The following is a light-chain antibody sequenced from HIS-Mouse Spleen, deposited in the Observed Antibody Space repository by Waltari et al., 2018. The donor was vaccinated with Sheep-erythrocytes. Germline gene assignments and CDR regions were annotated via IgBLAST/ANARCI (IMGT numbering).Light chain of an antibody. J-gene: IGKJ3*01. V-gene: IGKV1-9*01. CDR2: AAS. CDR3: QQLNSYPPA. CDR1: QGISSY. Sequence: DIQLTQSPSFLSASVGDRVTITCRASQGISSYLAWYQQKPGKAPKLLIYAASTLQSGVTSRFSGSGSGTEFTLTISNLQPEDFATYYCQQLNSYPPAFGPGTKVDIK.